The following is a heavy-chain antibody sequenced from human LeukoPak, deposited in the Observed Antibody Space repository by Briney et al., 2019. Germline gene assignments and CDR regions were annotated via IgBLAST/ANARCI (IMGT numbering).Heavy chain of an antibody. Sequence: GGSLKLSCAASGFTFSGSPIHWVRQASGKGLEWVGRIRSKTGNYATAYTASVKGRFTISRDDSKNTSYLQMNSLKTEDTAMYYCTRLEAAADSDYWGQETLVTVSS. CDR2: IRSKTGNYAT. D-gene: IGHD6-13*01. J-gene: IGHJ4*02. CDR3: TRLEAAADSDY. CDR1: GFTFSGSP. V-gene: IGHV3-73*01.